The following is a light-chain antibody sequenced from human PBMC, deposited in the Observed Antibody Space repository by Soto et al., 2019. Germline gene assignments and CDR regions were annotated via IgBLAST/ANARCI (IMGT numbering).Light chain of an antibody. J-gene: IGKJ4*01. CDR2: DAS. V-gene: IGKV1-33*01. CDR3: QQYHDLPLT. Sequence: DIQMTQSPSSLSPSVGDSVTITCQASQDINNFLNWYQQKPGKAPELLIYDASDLQTGVPSRFSGSGSGTDFRFTISSLQPEDIATYFCQQYHDLPLTFGGGTKVEI. CDR1: QDINNF.